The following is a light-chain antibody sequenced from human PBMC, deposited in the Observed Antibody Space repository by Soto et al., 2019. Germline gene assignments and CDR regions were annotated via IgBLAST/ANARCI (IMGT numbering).Light chain of an antibody. CDR2: RAS. CDR1: QSVSSS. V-gene: IGKV1-5*03. CDR3: QQYYSYSPFT. J-gene: IGKJ2*01. Sequence: DIQMTQSPSTLSASVGDRVTITCRASQSVSSSLAWYQQKPGKAPRLLIYRASSLENGVPSRFSGSGSGTEFTLTISSLRPDDFATYYWQQYYSYSPFTFGQGTKLEI.